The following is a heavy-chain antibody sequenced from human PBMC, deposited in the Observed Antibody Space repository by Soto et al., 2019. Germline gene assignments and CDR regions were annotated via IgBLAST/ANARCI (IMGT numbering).Heavy chain of an antibody. Sequence: PSETLSLTCTVSGASLTTYYWSWIRQPPEKGLEWIGYVYYSGSTNYHPSLKSRVTITIDRSNNQFSLRLSSLTAADTAVYYCARGVHAIVGVVFDYWGQGTPVTVSS. CDR3: ARGVHAIVGVVFDY. V-gene: IGHV4-59*01. J-gene: IGHJ4*02. CDR2: VYYSGST. D-gene: IGHD3-3*01. CDR1: GASLTTYY.